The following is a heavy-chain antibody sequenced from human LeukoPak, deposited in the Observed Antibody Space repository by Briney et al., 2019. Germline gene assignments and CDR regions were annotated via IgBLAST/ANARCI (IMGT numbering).Heavy chain of an antibody. Sequence: GGSLRLSCAASGFTFSSYGMHWVRQAPGKGLEWVAVISYDGSNKYYADSVKGRFTISRDNSKNTLYLQMNSLRAEDTAVYYCAKGMVRGVIQRGNFDYWGQGTLVTVSS. D-gene: IGHD3-10*01. CDR3: AKGMVRGVIQRGNFDY. CDR2: ISYDGSNK. J-gene: IGHJ4*02. CDR1: GFTFSSYG. V-gene: IGHV3-30*18.